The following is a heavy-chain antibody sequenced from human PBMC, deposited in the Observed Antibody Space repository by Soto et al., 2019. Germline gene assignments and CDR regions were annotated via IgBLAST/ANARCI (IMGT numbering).Heavy chain of an antibody. CDR3: AKGGEQQLLKDNWFDP. Sequence: GGSLRLSCAASGFTFGSYAMSWARQAPGKGLEWVSAISGSGGSTYYADSVKGRFTISRDNSKNTLYLQMNSLRAEDTAVYYCAKGGEQQLLKDNWFDPLGQGTLVTVSS. CDR2: ISGSGGST. V-gene: IGHV3-23*01. J-gene: IGHJ5*02. D-gene: IGHD6-13*01. CDR1: GFTFGSYA.